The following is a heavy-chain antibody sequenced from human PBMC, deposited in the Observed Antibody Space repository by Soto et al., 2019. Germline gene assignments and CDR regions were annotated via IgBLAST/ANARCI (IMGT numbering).Heavy chain of an antibody. J-gene: IGHJ3*01. CDR3: AREGERVVVFPPAMRDDALDV. CDR2: IFPLLGVA. CDR1: RGMFSSYT. Sequence: QVQLVQSGAEVKKPGSSVKVSCEVSRGMFSSYTISWVRQAPGQGLEWMGRIFPLLGVADFAQKFQGRLTITADKSTSTAYMELSGLRAEDTAVYYCAREGERVVVFPPAMRDDALDVWGQATMVTVFS. D-gene: IGHD2-2*01. V-gene: IGHV1-69*08.